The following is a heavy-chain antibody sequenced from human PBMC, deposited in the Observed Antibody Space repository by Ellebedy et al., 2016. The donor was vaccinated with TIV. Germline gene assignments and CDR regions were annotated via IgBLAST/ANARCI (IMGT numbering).Heavy chain of an antibody. CDR2: IRQDGSDK. J-gene: IGHJ6*02. D-gene: IGHD2-15*01. CDR3: ARGHCSCSSCLYYYYGMDV. V-gene: IGHV3-7*03. Sequence: GESLKISCAASGFTFSRYWMNWVRQAPGKGLEWVANIRQDGSDKDYVDSVKGRFTVSRDNAKNSLYLQMNSLRAEDTAVYYCARGHCSCSSCLYYYYGMDVWGQGTAVTVSS. CDR1: GFTFSRYW.